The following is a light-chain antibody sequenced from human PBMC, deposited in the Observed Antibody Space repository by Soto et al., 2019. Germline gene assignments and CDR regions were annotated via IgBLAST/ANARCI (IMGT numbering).Light chain of an antibody. CDR1: QSVSSN. J-gene: IGKJ1*01. CDR2: DAS. V-gene: IGKV3-15*01. Sequence: EIVMTQSPATLSVSPGERATLSCRASQSVSSNLAWYQQKPGQAPRLLIYDASTRATGIPARFSGSGSGTEFTLTIARLQSEDFAVYCCQQYNKWPPWTFDQGTKVEIK. CDR3: QQYNKWPPWT.